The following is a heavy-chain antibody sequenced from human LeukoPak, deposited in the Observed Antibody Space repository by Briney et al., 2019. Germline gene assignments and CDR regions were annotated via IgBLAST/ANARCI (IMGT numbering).Heavy chain of an antibody. J-gene: IGHJ4*02. D-gene: IGHD2-8*01. Sequence: AGGSLRLSCAASGFTFNDDAMTRVRQGPGKGLVWVATISARGGSTNYADSVKGRFTISRDNSKDTLFLQMNSLRAEDTAVYYYALSKLCTSWGQGTLVTVSP. CDR3: ALSKLCTS. CDR1: GFTFNDDA. V-gene: IGHV3-23*01. CDR2: ISARGGST.